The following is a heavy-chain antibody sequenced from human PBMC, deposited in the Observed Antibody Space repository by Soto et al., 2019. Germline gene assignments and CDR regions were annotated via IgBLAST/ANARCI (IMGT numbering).Heavy chain of an antibody. CDR2: IYSSGST. CDR1: GGSITNYY. V-gene: IGHV4-59*01. J-gene: IGHJ4*02. D-gene: IGHD5-18*01. CDR3: ARDHPHSYGIYYFDY. Sequence: SETLSLTCTVSGGSITNYYWSWIRQPQGKGLEWIGYIYSSGSTNYNPSLKSRVTISADTSKNQVSLKLTSVTAADTAVYYCARDHPHSYGIYYFDYWGQGTLVTVSS.